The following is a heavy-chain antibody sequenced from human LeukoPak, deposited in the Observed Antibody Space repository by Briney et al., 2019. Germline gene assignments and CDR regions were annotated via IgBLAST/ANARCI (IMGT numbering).Heavy chain of an antibody. J-gene: IGHJ4*02. CDR1: GFTFSSYS. CDR3: ARDLSYYDSSGEVDY. Sequence: KPGGSLRLFCAASGFTFSSYSMNWVRQAPGKGLEWVSSISSSSSYIYYADSVKGRFTISRDNAKNSLYLQMNSLRAEDTAVYYCARDLSYYDSSGEVDYWGQGTLVTVSS. CDR2: ISSSSSYI. V-gene: IGHV3-21*01. D-gene: IGHD3-22*01.